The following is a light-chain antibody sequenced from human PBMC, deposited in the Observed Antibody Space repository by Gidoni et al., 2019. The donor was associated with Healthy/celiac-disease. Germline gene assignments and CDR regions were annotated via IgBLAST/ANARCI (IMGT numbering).Light chain of an antibody. CDR3: YSYAGGYIP. J-gene: IGLJ2*01. CDR2: DVT. Sequence: QSALTQPRSVSGSPGQSVPLSCTGTSSDVGYNYVSWYQQHPGKAPKLLIYDVTKRPSGVPDRFSAAKSGNTASLTISGLQAEDEADYYCYSYAGGYIPFGGGTKLTVL. CDR1: SSDVGYNY. V-gene: IGLV2-11*01.